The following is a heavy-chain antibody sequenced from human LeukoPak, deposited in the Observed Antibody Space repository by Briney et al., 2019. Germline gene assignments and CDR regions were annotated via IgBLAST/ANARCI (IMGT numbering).Heavy chain of an antibody. J-gene: IGHJ5*02. Sequence: SETLSLTCTVSGGSISSYYWSWIRQPPGKGLEWIGYIYYSGSTNYNPSLKSRVTISVDTSKNQFSLKLSSVTAADTAVYYCARRRTVLLWFGEQTTEVWFDPWGQGTLVTVSS. V-gene: IGHV4-59*08. D-gene: IGHD3-10*01. CDR2: IYYSGST. CDR3: ARRRTVLLWFGEQTTEVWFDP. CDR1: GGSISSYY.